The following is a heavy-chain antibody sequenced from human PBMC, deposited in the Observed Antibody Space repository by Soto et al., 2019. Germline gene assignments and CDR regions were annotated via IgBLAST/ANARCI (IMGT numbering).Heavy chain of an antibody. CDR1: GFTFSSYW. CDR2: INSDGSST. V-gene: IGHV3-74*01. CDR3: ARVVLVPAALSP. J-gene: IGHJ5*02. D-gene: IGHD2-2*01. Sequence: EVQLVESGGGLVQPGGSLRLSCAASGFTFSSYWMHWVRQAPGKGLVWVSRINSDGSSTSYADSVKGRFTISRDNAKNTLYLQMNSLGAEDTAVDYCARVVLVPAALSPWGQGTLVPGS.